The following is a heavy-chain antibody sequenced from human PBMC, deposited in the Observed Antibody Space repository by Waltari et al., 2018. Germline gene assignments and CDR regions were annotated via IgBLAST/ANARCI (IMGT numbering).Heavy chain of an antibody. CDR1: GFTFDDYA. D-gene: IGHD2-15*01. V-gene: IGHV3-9*01. CDR3: AKAKNPHFVDY. CDR2: ISGNSGSI. Sequence: EVQLVESGGGLVQPGRSLRLSCAAPGFTFDDYAMHWVRQAPGKGLEWVSGISGNSGSIGYADSVKGRFTISRDNAKNSLYLQMNSLRAEDTALYYCAKAKNPHFVDYWGQGTLVTVSS. J-gene: IGHJ4*02.